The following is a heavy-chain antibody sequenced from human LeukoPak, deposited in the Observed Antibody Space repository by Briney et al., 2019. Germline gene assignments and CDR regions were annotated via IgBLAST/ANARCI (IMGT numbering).Heavy chain of an antibody. J-gene: IGHJ6*04. V-gene: IGHV4-34*01. CDR1: GGSFSGYY. CDR2: INHSGST. CDR3: ARLPHYYGMDV. Sequence: SATLSLTCAVYGGSFSGYYWSWIRPPPGKGLEWIWEINHSGSTNYNPSLKSRVTISVDTSKNQFSLKLSSVTAADTAVYYCARLPHYYGMDVWGKGTTVTVSA.